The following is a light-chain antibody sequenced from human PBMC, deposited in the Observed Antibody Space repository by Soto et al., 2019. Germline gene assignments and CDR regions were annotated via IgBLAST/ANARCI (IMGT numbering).Light chain of an antibody. V-gene: IGKV3-15*01. CDR3: QQYNNWLVA. J-gene: IGKJ4*01. CDR2: GAS. CDR1: QSVSSN. Sequence: EIVMTQSPATLSVSPGERATLSCRASQSVSSNLAWYQQKPGQAPRLLIYGASTRATGIPARFSGSGSGTEFTLTISRLQSEDFAVYYCQQYNNWLVAFGGGTKVDI.